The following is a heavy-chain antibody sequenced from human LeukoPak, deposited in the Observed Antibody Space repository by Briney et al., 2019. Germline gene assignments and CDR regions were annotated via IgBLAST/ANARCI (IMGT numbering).Heavy chain of an antibody. CDR3: ATPLDYYDSSGYHQGGD. D-gene: IGHD3-22*01. Sequence: GGSLRLSCAASGFTFSSYAMTWVRQAPGKGLEWVANIKQDGSKKNYVDSVKGRFTISRDNTKNSLYLQMNSLRAEDTAVYYCATPLDYYDSSGYHQGGDWGQGTLVTVSS. V-gene: IGHV3-7*03. CDR2: IKQDGSKK. J-gene: IGHJ4*02. CDR1: GFTFSSYA.